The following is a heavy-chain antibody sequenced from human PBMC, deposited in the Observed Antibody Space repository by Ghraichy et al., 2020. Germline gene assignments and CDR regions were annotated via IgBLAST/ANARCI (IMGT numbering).Heavy chain of an antibody. V-gene: IGHV4-39*01. Sequence: SETLSLTCSVSGDSILTGPHYWGWVRQTPGKGLEWIGNIYSTGHTYYNPSLKSRVTISADTSKNQLSLTLNSVTAADTAVYFCSRQTAIAPIYWGQGTLVTVSS. CDR2: IYSTGHT. J-gene: IGHJ4*02. D-gene: IGHD6-13*01. CDR1: GDSILTGPHY. CDR3: SRQTAIAPIY.